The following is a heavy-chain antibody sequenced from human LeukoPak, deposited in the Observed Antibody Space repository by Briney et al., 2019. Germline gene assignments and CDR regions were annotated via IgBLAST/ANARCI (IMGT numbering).Heavy chain of an antibody. Sequence: SETLSLTCTVSGGSISSYYWSWIRQPPGKGLEWIGYIYYSGSTNYNPSLKSRVTISVDTSKNQFSLKLSSVTAADTAVYYCARVAMVRAKYYYYYYMDVWGKGTTVTVSS. CDR1: GGSISSYY. J-gene: IGHJ6*03. CDR3: ARVAMVRAKYYYYYYMDV. V-gene: IGHV4-59*12. CDR2: IYYSGST. D-gene: IGHD3-10*01.